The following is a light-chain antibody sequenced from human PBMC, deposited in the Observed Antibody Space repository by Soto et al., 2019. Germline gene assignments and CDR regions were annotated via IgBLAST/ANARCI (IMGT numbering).Light chain of an antibody. J-gene: IGLJ1*01. Sequence: PAFVSESPCRSTANPYTRTSSDVDGYNYVSWYQHHPGKAPKLMIYDVSSRPSGVSNRFSGSKSGNTASLTISGLQAEDEADYYCISYTTISTFVFGTGTKVTVL. V-gene: IGLV2-14*03. CDR2: DVS. CDR3: ISYTTISTFV. CDR1: SSDVDGYNY.